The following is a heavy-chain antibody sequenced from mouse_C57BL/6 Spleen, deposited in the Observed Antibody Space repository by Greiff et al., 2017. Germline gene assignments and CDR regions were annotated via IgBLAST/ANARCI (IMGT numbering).Heavy chain of an antibody. CDR1: GFTFSDYG. J-gene: IGHJ2*01. CDR2: ISSGSSTI. D-gene: IGHD3-1*01. Sequence: EVMLVESGGGLVKPGGSLKLSCAASGFTFSDYGMHWVRQAPEKGLEWVAYISSGSSTINYADTVKGRFTISRDNAKNTLFLQMTSLRSEDTAMYYCARRAGYYVGDWGQGTTLTVSS. CDR3: ARRAGYYVGD. V-gene: IGHV5-17*01.